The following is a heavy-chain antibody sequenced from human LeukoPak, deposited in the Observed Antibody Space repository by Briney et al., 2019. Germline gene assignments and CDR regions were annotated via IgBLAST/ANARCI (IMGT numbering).Heavy chain of an antibody. CDR1: GYTFTSYD. D-gene: IGHD3-16*01. Sequence: GASVKVSCKASGYTFTSYDINWVRQATGQGLEWMGWMNPNSGNTGYAQKFQGRVTMTRDTSITTAYMELSRLRSDDTAVYYCARDNDSRDPPHFDYWGQGTLVTVSS. V-gene: IGHV1-8*01. J-gene: IGHJ4*02. CDR2: MNPNSGNT. CDR3: ARDNDSRDPPHFDY.